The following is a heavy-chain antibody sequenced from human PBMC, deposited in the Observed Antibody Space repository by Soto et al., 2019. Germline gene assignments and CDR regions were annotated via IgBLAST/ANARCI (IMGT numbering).Heavy chain of an antibody. D-gene: IGHD6-19*01. CDR1: GFTFGDYE. Sequence: QVQLVESGGGLVQPGGSLRLSCAASGFTFGDYEMSWIRQAAGKGPEWVSFLSRSGITIYYADSVKGRFSISRDNAENSLYLQMESLRVEDTATYFCARSSGWYGADAFDMWGQGTMVTVSA. CDR3: ARSSGWYGADAFDM. CDR2: LSRSGITI. J-gene: IGHJ3*02. V-gene: IGHV3-11*01.